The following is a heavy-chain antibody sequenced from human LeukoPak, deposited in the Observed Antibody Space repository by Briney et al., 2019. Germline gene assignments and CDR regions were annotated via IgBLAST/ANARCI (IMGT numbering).Heavy chain of an antibody. CDR1: GFPFSSYV. CDR3: AREGRWFGELLPGY. CDR2: IKQDGSEK. J-gene: IGHJ4*02. D-gene: IGHD3-10*01. Sequence: GGSLRPSCAASGFPFSSYVMTWVRQAPGKGLEWVANIKQDGSEKYYVDSVKGRFTISRDNAKNSLYLQMNCLRAEDTAVYYCAREGRWFGELLPGYWGQGTLVTVSS. V-gene: IGHV3-7*01.